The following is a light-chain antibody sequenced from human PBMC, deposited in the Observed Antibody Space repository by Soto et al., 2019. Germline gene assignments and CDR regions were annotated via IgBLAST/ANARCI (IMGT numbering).Light chain of an antibody. CDR3: QTWGTGIVI. J-gene: IGLJ2*01. CDR1: SGHSNYA. V-gene: IGLV4-69*01. Sequence: QSVLTQSPSASASLGASVKLTCTLSSGHSNYAIAWHPQQPEKGPRYLMKLNRDGSHSKGDGIPNRFSGSSSGAERYLTISSLQSEDEADYYCQTWGTGIVIFGGGTKLTVL. CDR2: LNRDGSH.